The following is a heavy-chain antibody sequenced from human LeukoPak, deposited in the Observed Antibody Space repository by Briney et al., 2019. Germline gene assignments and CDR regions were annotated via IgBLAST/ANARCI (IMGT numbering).Heavy chain of an antibody. CDR2: IGSSGSTI. D-gene: IGHD3-22*01. Sequence: PGGSLRLSCAASGFTFSSYRMNWVRQAPGKGLEWVSYIGSSGSTIYFADSVKGRFTISRDNAKNSLYLQMNSLRADDTALYYCARDEDYFDSSGFDYWGQGTLVTVSS. J-gene: IGHJ4*02. V-gene: IGHV3-48*03. CDR3: ARDEDYFDSSGFDY. CDR1: GFTFSSYR.